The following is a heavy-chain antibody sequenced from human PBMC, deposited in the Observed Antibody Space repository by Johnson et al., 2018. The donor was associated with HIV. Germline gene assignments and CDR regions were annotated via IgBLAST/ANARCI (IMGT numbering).Heavy chain of an antibody. CDR1: GFTFSDYH. J-gene: IGHJ3*02. CDR3: ARIRVAIITEVGAFDI. Sequence: QVQLMESGGGVVQPGGSLRLSCAASGFTFSDYHMSWIRQAPGKGLEWVSYISSSGNTIYNADSVKARFTISRDNAKNSLYLQMNSLRAEDTAVYFCARIRVAIITEVGAFDIWGQGTMVTVSS. V-gene: IGHV3-11*04. D-gene: IGHD3-22*01. CDR2: ISSSGNTI.